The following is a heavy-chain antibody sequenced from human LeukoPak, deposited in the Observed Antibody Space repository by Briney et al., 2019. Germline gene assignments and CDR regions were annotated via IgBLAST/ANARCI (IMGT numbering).Heavy chain of an antibody. Sequence: SETLSLTCTVSGGSISSYYWSWIRQPPGKGLEWIGYIYYSGSTNYNPSLKRRVTISVDTSKNQFSLKLSSVTAADTAVYYCATSRRGVVPAAISYFQHWGQGTLVTVSS. J-gene: IGHJ1*01. D-gene: IGHD2-2*01. CDR2: IYYSGST. V-gene: IGHV4-59*01. CDR1: GGSISSYY. CDR3: ATSRRGVVPAAISYFQH.